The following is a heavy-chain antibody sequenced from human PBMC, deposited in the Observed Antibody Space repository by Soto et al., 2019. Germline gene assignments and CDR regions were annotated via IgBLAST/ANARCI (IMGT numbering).Heavy chain of an antibody. D-gene: IGHD6-13*01. J-gene: IGHJ5*02. CDR3: ATARIASSSWHNWFDP. V-gene: IGHV1-24*01. Sequence: WASVKVSCKVSGYTLTELSMHWVRQAPGKGLEWMGGFDPEDGETIYAQKFQGRVTMTEDTSTDTAYMELSSLRSEDTAVYYCATARIASSSWHNWFDPWGQGTLVTVSS. CDR1: GYTLTELS. CDR2: FDPEDGET.